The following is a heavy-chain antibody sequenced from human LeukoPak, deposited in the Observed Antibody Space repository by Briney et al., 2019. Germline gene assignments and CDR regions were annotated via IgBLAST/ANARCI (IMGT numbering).Heavy chain of an antibody. CDR2: INPSGGST. D-gene: IGHD2-2*01. CDR3: ARVMGRYCNSTSCYVDY. CDR1: GYTFTSYY. Sequence: ASVKVSCKASGYTFTSYYMHWVRQAPGQGLEWMGIINPSGGSTTYAQKFQGRVAMTRDTSTSTVYMELSSLRSEDTAVYYCARVMGRYCNSTSCYVDYWGQGTLVTVSS. V-gene: IGHV1-46*01. J-gene: IGHJ4*02.